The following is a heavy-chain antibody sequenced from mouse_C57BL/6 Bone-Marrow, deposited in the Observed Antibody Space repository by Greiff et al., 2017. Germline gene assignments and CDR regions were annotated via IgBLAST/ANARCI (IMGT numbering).Heavy chain of an antibody. CDR3: ARWRVRLWDY. D-gene: IGHD1-1*02. J-gene: IGHJ2*01. CDR1: GYTFTSYW. CDR2: INPDSGST. Sequence: QVQLQQSGAELVKPGASVKLSCKASGYTFTSYWMPWVKQRPGQGLEWIGMINPDSGSTNYTEKFKGKATMTVDKSSSTAYMQLSRLTSEDSAVYYCARWRVRLWDYWGQGTTLTVSS. V-gene: IGHV1-64*01.